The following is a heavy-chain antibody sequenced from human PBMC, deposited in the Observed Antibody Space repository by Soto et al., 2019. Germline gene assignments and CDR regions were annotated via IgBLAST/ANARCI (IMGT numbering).Heavy chain of an antibody. CDR3: ARDSSDYDFWSGYRV. Sequence: ASVKVSCKASGYTFTSYGISWVRQAPGQGLEWMGWISAYNGNTNYAQKLQGRVTMTTDTSTSTAYMELRSLRSDDTAVYYCARDSSDYDFWSGYRVWGKGTTVTVSS. D-gene: IGHD3-3*01. CDR2: ISAYNGNT. J-gene: IGHJ6*04. CDR1: GYTFTSYG. V-gene: IGHV1-18*01.